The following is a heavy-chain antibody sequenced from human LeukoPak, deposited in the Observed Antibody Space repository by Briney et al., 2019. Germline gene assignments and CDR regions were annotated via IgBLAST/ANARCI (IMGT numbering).Heavy chain of an antibody. CDR1: GVIVSSNY. CDR3: AKSPGSVGYQPPFDY. V-gene: IGHV3-23*01. CDR2: ISPSDGDT. J-gene: IGHJ4*02. D-gene: IGHD2-2*01. Sequence: PGGSLRLSCATSGVIVSSNYMSWARQAPGKGLEWVSSISPSDGDTRYADSVKGRFTISRDNSKNTLYLQMNRLRAEDTAIHYCAKSPGSVGYQPPFDYWAREPWSPSPQ.